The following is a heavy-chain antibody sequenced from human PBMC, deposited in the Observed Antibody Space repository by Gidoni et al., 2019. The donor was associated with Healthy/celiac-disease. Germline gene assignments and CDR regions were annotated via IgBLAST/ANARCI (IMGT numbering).Heavy chain of an antibody. CDR3: ARGSRRPVRAFDI. Sequence: QVQLVQSGAEVTKPGSSVKVSCKASGGTFSSYASSWVRQAPGQGLEWMGGIIPIFGTANYAQKFQGRVTITADESTSTAYMERSSLRSEDTAVYYCARGSRRPVRAFDIWGQGTMVTVSS. J-gene: IGHJ3*02. CDR2: IIPIFGTA. D-gene: IGHD6-19*01. CDR1: GGTFSSYA. V-gene: IGHV1-69*01.